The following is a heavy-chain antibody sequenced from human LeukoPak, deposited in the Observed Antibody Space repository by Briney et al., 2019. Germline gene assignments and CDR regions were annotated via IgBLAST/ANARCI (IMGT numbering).Heavy chain of an antibody. V-gene: IGHV1-2*02. Sequence: GASVKVSCKASGYTFTGYYMHWVRQATGQGLEWMGWINPNSGGTNYAQKFQGRVTMTRDTSISTAYMELSRLRSDDTAVYYCARVYGDYDAFDIWGQGTMVTVSS. CDR2: INPNSGGT. J-gene: IGHJ3*02. CDR1: GYTFTGYY. D-gene: IGHD4-17*01. CDR3: ARVYGDYDAFDI.